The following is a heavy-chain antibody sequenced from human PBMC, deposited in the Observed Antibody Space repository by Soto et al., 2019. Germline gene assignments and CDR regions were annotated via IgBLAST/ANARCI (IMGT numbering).Heavy chain of an antibody. CDR1: GYTFTSYG. Sequence: QVQLVQSGAEVKKPGASVKVSCKASGYTFTSYGISWVRQAPGQGLEWMGWISAYNGNTNYAQKFQGRVTMTRDTSISTAYMELSRLRSDDTAVYYCARDVSSSWLNWFDPWGQGTLVTVSS. V-gene: IGHV1-18*04. D-gene: IGHD6-13*01. CDR2: ISAYNGNT. CDR3: ARDVSSSWLNWFDP. J-gene: IGHJ5*02.